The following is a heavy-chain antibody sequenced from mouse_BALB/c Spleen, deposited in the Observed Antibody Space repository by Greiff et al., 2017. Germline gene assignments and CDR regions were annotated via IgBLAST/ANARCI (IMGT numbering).Heavy chain of an antibody. J-gene: IGHJ4*01. CDR3: ARNYYGTYYYAMDY. CDR2: ISYSGST. Sequence: EVKLVESGPGLVKPSQSLSLTCTVTGYSITSDYAWNWIRQFPGNKLEWMGYISYSGSTSYNPSLKSRISITRDTSKNQFFLQLNSVTTEDTATYYCARNYYGTYYYAMDYWGQGTSVTVSS. CDR1: GYSITSDYA. D-gene: IGHD1-1*01. V-gene: IGHV3-2*02.